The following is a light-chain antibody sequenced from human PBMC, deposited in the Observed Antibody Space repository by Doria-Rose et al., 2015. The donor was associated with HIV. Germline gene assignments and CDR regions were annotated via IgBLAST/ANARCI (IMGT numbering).Light chain of an antibody. Sequence: TQSPGTLSLSPGERATLSCRASQSFSSTYLAWYQQKPGQAPSLLIYDGSTRATGIPDRFNASRSGTDFTLTINRLGPEDFALYYCHQYGTSWTFGQGTKVEI. CDR3: HQYGTSWT. J-gene: IGKJ1*01. V-gene: IGKV3-20*01. CDR1: QSFSSTY. CDR2: DGS.